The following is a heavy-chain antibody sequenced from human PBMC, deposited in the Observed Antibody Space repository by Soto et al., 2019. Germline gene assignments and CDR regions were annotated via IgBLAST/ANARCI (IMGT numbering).Heavy chain of an antibody. V-gene: IGHV3-23*01. Sequence: PGGSLRLSCAASGFTFSSYAMSWVRQAPGKGLEWVSAISGSGGSTYYADSVKGRFTISRDNSKNTLYLQMNSLRAEDTAVYYYATSLYYYGSGSQSDYWGQGTLVTVSS. CDR3: ATSLYYYGSGSQSDY. D-gene: IGHD3-10*01. J-gene: IGHJ4*02. CDR2: ISGSGGST. CDR1: GFTFSSYA.